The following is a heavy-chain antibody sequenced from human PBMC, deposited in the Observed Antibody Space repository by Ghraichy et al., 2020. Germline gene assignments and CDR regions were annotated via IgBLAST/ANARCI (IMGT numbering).Heavy chain of an antibody. CDR2: IYYSGST. CDR3: ARPRNLQLLPGDYYGMDV. CDR1: GGSISSGDYY. Sequence: SQTLSLTCTVSGGSISSGDYYWSWIRQPPGKGLEWIGYIYYSGSTYYNPSLKSRVTISVDTSKNQFSLKLSSVTAADTAVYYCARPRNLQLLPGDYYGMDVWGQGTTVTVSS. D-gene: IGHD2-2*01. J-gene: IGHJ6*02. V-gene: IGHV4-30-4*01.